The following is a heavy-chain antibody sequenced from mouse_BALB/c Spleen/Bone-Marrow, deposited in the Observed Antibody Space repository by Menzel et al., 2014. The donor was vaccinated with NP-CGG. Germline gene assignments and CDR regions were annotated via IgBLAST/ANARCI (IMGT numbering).Heavy chain of an antibody. CDR3: ARRGISWFAY. CDR1: GYSFIDYN. V-gene: IGHV1S135*01. J-gene: IGHJ3*01. Sequence: EVQVVESGPALVKPGASVKVSCKASGYSFIDYNMYWVKQSHGKSLEWIGYIDPYNGDTNYNQKFKGKATLTVDKSSSTAFMHLNSLTSEDSAVYYCARRGISWFAYWGQGTLVTVSA. CDR2: IDPYNGDT.